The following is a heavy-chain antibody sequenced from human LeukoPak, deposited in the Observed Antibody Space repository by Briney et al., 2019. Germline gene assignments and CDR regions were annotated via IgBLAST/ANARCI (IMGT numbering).Heavy chain of an antibody. V-gene: IGHV3-7*01. CDR2: IKQDGSEK. D-gene: IGHD7-27*01. CDR1: GFTFSSHW. Sequence: GGSLRLSCEASGFTFSSHWMSWVRQAPGKGLEWVAIIKQDGSEKDYVDSVTGRFTISRDNAKNSVYMQMNSLRAEDTALYYCARDHNWGFDYWGRGTLVTVSS. J-gene: IGHJ4*02. CDR3: ARDHNWGFDY.